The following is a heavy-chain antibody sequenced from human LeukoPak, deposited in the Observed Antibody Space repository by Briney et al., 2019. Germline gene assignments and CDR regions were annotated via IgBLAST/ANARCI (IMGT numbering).Heavy chain of an antibody. CDR1: GFTFCSYA. CDR2: ISGSGSST. V-gene: IGHV3-23*01. D-gene: IGHD3-3*01. J-gene: IGHJ4*02. Sequence: GGSLRLSCAASGFTFCSYAMSWIGQAPGKGLEWVSAISGSGSSTYYADSVKGRFTISRDNSKNTLYLQMNSLRAEDTAVYYCTKVSIFGVVIIRFDYWGQGTLVTASS. CDR3: TKVSIFGVVIIRFDY.